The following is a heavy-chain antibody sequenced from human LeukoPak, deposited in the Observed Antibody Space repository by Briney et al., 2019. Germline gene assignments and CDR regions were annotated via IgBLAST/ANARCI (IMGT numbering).Heavy chain of an antibody. CDR1: GGSFSGYY. CDR3: ASEGGHQPYYFDY. CDR2: INHSGST. D-gene: IGHD2-15*01. V-gene: IGHV4-34*01. Sequence: SETLSLTCAVYGGSFSGYYWSWIRQPPGKGLEWIGEINHSGSTNYNPSLKSRVTISVDTSKNQFSLKLSSVTAADTAVYYCASEGGHQPYYFDYWGRGTLVTVSS. J-gene: IGHJ4*02.